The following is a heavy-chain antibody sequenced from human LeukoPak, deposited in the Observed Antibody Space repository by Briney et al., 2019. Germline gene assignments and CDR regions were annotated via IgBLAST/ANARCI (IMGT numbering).Heavy chain of an antibody. CDR2: ISSSSSNI. CDR3: ARCTTGRTFGSLREIKRSREIDY. Sequence: GGSLRLSCAASAFTFSSYSMNWVRQAPGQGLEWGSSISSSSSNIYYADSVKGRCTISTDNAKNSLDLQVNSLRVEDAAVYYCARCTTGRTFGSLREIKRSREIDYWGQGTLVTVSS. D-gene: IGHD1-1*01. CDR1: AFTFSSYS. V-gene: IGHV3-21*01. J-gene: IGHJ4*02.